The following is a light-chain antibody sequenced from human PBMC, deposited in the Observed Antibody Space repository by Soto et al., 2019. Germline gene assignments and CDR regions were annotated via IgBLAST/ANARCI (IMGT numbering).Light chain of an antibody. V-gene: IGKV3-11*01. J-gene: IGKJ5*01. CDR2: DAS. CDR1: QSVSSY. Sequence: EIVLTQSPATLSLCPGERATPSCRASQSVSSYLAWYQQKPGQAPRPLIYDASNRATGIPARFSGSGSGTDFTLTISSLEPEDFAVYYCQQRSNWPITFGQGTRLEIK. CDR3: QQRSNWPIT.